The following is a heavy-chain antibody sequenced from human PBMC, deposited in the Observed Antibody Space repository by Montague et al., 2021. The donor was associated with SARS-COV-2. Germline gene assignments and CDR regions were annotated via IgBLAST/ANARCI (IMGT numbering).Heavy chain of an antibody. V-gene: IGHV4-59*01. Sequence: SETLSLTCSVSGGSMNSYYWSWLRQTPGKGPEWIGYIYYRGSTNYNPSLKSRVTIPVDTSKNQFSLSLTSVTAADTAVYYCARESTYNGFDSWGQGTLVTVSS. D-gene: IGHD5/OR15-5a*01. CDR3: ARESTYNGFDS. CDR1: GGSMNSYY. J-gene: IGHJ5*01. CDR2: IYYRGST.